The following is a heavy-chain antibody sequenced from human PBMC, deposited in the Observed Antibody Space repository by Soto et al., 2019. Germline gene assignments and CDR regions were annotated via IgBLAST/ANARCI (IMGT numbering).Heavy chain of an antibody. CDR1: GGSISSSSYY. D-gene: IGHD6-13*01. CDR3: ARGYSSSWTLEVYNWFDP. V-gene: IGHV4-39*07. CDR2: IYYSGST. Sequence: PSETLSLTCTVSGGSISSSSYYWGWIRQPPGKGLEWIGSIYYSGSTYYNPSLKSRVTISVDTSKNQFSLKLSSVTAADTAVYYCARGYSSSWTLEVYNWFDPWGQGTLVTVSS. J-gene: IGHJ5*02.